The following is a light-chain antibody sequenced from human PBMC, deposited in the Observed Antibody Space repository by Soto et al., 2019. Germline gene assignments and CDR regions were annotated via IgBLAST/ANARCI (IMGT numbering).Light chain of an antibody. CDR2: RNN. CDR1: SSNIERNY. J-gene: IGLJ3*02. Sequence: QLVLTQPPSASGTPGQRVTISCSGSSSNIERNYVYWYQQLPGTAPNLLIYRNNQRPSRVPDRLSGSKSGTSASLAISGLRSEDEANYYCAAWDDSLSAWVFGGGTKLTVL. CDR3: AAWDDSLSAWV. V-gene: IGLV1-47*01.